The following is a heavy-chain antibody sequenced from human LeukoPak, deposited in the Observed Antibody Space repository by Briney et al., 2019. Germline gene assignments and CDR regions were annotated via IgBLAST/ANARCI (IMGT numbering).Heavy chain of an antibody. CDR1: GYTFTSYD. D-gene: IGHD3-22*01. CDR3: ARVYYYDSSGYYGTEAEYFQH. V-gene: IGHV1-8*01. CDR2: MNPNSGNT. J-gene: IGHJ1*01. Sequence: ASVKVSCKASGYTFTSYDINWVRQATGQGLEWMGWMNPNSGNTGYAQKFQGRVTMTRNTSISTAYMELSSLRSEDTAVYYCARVYYYDSSGYYGTEAEYFQHWGQGTLVTVSS.